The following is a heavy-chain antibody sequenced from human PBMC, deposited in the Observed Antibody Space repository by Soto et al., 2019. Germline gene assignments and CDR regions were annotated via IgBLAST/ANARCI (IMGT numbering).Heavy chain of an antibody. CDR2: ISYDGSNK. J-gene: IGHJ4*02. Sequence: QVQLVESGGGVVQPGRSLRLSCAASGFTFSSYAMHWVRQAPGKGLEWVAVISYDGSNKYYADSVKGRFTISRDNSKNTLYAQMNSLRAEDTAVYYCARNGDLLRYFGWLLPRRSSDYWGQGTLVTDS. V-gene: IGHV3-30-3*01. CDR3: ARNGDLLRYFGWLLPRRSSDY. CDR1: GFTFSSYA. D-gene: IGHD3-9*01.